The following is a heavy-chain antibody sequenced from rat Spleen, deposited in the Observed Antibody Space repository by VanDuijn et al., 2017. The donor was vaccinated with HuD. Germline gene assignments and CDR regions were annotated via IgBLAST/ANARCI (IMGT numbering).Heavy chain of an antibody. CDR1: GFTFSDYY. Sequence: EVQLVESDGGLVQPGRSLKLSCAASGFTFSDYYMAWVRQAPTKGLEWVATISYDGSSTYYRDSVKGRFTISRDNAENTVYLQMNSLRSEDTATYYCARLGGYNPYWYFDFWGPGTMVTVSS. CDR3: ARLGGYNPYWYFDF. CDR2: ISYDGSST. J-gene: IGHJ1*01. V-gene: IGHV5-22*01. D-gene: IGHD1-4*01.